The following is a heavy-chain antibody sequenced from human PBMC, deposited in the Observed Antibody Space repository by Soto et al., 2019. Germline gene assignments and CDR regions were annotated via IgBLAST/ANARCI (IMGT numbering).Heavy chain of an antibody. CDR2: IIPIFGTT. D-gene: IGHD3-3*02. J-gene: IGHJ4*02. V-gene: IGHV1-69*13. Sequence: SVKVSCKASGGTFSNYAISWVRQAPGQGLEWVGGIIPIFGTTSYAQKFQGRVSITADESTTTAYMELSSLRSGDTAVYFCARLRTFYSPFEDWGQGTLVTVSS. CDR1: GGTFSNYA. CDR3: ARLRTFYSPFED.